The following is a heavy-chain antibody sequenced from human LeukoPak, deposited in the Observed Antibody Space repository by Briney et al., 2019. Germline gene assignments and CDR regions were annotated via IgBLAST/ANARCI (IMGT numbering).Heavy chain of an antibody. CDR3: ARLTYYYDSSVYYYFDY. CDR1: GGSFSGYY. J-gene: IGHJ4*02. D-gene: IGHD3-22*01. CDR2: INHSGST. V-gene: IGHV4-34*01. Sequence: PSETLSLTCAVYGGSFSGYYWSWIHQPPGKGLEWIGEINHSGSTNYNPSLKSRVTISVDTSKNQFSLRLSSVTAADTAVYYCARLTYYYDSSVYYYFDYWGQGTLVTVSS.